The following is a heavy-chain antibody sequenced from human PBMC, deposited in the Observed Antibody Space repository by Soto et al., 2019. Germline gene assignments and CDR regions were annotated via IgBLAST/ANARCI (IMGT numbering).Heavy chain of an antibody. D-gene: IGHD1-26*01. CDR1: GFTFSSYS. Sequence: EVQLVASGGGLVQPGGSLILSCVASGFTFSSYSMNWVRHAPGKGLEWVSYLSSNRRFIHYADSVKGRFTISRDNGKNSLYLQMNSLRDEDTAMYYCARAFAWALDSGGQGTLLTVS. V-gene: IGHV3-48*02. CDR2: LSSNRRFI. J-gene: IGHJ4*02. CDR3: ARAFAWALDS.